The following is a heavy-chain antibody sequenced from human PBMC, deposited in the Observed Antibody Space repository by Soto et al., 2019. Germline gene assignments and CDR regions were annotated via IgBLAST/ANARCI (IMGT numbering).Heavy chain of an antibody. V-gene: IGHV1-18*01. Sequence: QVQLEQSGAEVKKPGDSVKVSCKASGYTFTHFYITWVRQAPGQGLEWMGAISPHNFNTNYAQKFRGRVTLTTEKTTNTAHIELRSLNSDDTAVYYCSRDEGGYDILTGYYKAHHFDYWGQGVPVTVSS. CDR1: GYTFTHFY. D-gene: IGHD3-9*01. CDR3: SRDEGGYDILTGYYKAHHFDY. CDR2: ISPHNFNT. J-gene: IGHJ4*02.